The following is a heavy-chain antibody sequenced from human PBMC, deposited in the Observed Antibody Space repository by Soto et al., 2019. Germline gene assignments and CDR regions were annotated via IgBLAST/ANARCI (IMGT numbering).Heavy chain of an antibody. V-gene: IGHV3-48*01. Sequence: GGSLRLSCAASGFTFSTYSMNWVRQAPGKGLEWVSSISSSSTIYYADSVKGRFTISRDNVQNSLYLQMHSLRAEDTAVYYCARDNRLAVAGKYYYAIDVWGQGTTVTVSS. CDR1: GFTFSTYS. J-gene: IGHJ6*02. CDR2: ISSSSTI. D-gene: IGHD6-19*01. CDR3: ARDNRLAVAGKYYYAIDV.